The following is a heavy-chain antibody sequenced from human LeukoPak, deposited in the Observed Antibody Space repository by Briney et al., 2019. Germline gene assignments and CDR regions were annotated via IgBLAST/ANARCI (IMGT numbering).Heavy chain of an antibody. CDR3: ARRRTSGWYLPRDAFDI. CDR2: IYYSGST. D-gene: IGHD6-19*01. J-gene: IGHJ3*02. CDR1: GGSISSSSYY. V-gene: IGHV4-39*01. Sequence: SETLSLTCTVSGGSISSSSYYWGWIRQPPGKGLEWIGSIYYSGSTYYNPSLKSRVTISVDTSKNQFSLKLSSVTAADTAVYYCARRRTSGWYLPRDAFDIWGQGTMVTVSS.